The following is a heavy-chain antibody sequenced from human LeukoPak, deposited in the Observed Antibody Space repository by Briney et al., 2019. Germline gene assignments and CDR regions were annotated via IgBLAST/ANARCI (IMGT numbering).Heavy chain of an antibody. CDR3: ARAYRLEPLDY. CDR1: GFTFSSYS. Sequence: GGSLRLSCAASGFTFSSYSMNWVRQAPGKGLEWVSSISSSGSYIYYADSVKGRFTISRDNAKNSLYLQMNSLRAEDTAVYYCARAYRLEPLDYWGQGTLVTVSS. D-gene: IGHD1-1*01. J-gene: IGHJ4*02. V-gene: IGHV3-21*01. CDR2: ISSSGSYI.